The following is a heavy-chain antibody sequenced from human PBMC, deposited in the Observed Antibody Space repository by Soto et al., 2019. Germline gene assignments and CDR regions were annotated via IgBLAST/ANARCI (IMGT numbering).Heavy chain of an antibody. Sequence: THYPAWARQPPGKRLEWIGSIYYSGNTYYNPSLKSRLTISVDSSKNQFSLNMTSVTAADTAVYYCARAVGKGGGSGLYLYYYRVHVWGYGNPGT. CDR3: ARAVGKGGGSGLYLYYYRVHV. CDR1: THY. D-gene: IGHD3-22*01. J-gene: IGHJ6*02. CDR2: IYYSGNT. V-gene: IGHV4-39*07.